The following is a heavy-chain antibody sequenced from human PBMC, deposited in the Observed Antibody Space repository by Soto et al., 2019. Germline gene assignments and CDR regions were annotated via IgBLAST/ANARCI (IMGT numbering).Heavy chain of an antibody. D-gene: IGHD3-3*01. J-gene: IGHJ4*02. CDR2: IGGSGRST. V-gene: IGHV3-23*01. CDR3: AKDYDIWSGPPFR. CDR1: GFTFSIYA. Sequence: GGSLRLSCAASGFTFSIYAMSWVRQAPGKGLEWVSGIGGSGRSTNSADSVMGRFTISRDNSKNTLYLQMNSLRAEDTAVYYCAKDYDIWSGPPFRWGQGTLVTVSS.